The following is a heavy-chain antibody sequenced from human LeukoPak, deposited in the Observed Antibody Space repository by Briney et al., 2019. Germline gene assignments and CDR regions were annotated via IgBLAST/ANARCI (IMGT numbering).Heavy chain of an antibody. CDR1: GFSFSNAW. CDR2: IKSITDGGTT. CDR3: TTAGYSSGWYAWGWFDP. D-gene: IGHD6-19*01. J-gene: IGHJ5*02. Sequence: GGSLRLSCAASGFSFSNAWMSWVRQAPGKGLEWVGRIKSITDGGTTDYAAPVKDRFTISRDDSKNTLYLQMNSLKTEDTAVYYCTTAGYSSGWYAWGWFDPWGQGILVTVSS. V-gene: IGHV3-15*01.